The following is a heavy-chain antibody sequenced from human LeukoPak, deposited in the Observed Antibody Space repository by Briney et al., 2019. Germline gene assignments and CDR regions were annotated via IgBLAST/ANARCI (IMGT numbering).Heavy chain of an antibody. D-gene: IGHD3-16*01. CDR3: ARVTPPGGNFDY. CDR1: GFTFISYW. V-gene: IGHV3-7*03. J-gene: IGHJ4*02. CDR2: TNQDGSEK. Sequence: GGSLRLSCAASGFTFISYWMSWVRQVPGKGLEWVANTNQDGSEKYYVDSVKGRFTISRDNAKNSVFLQMNSLRGEDTAVYYCARVTPPGGNFDYWGQGTLVTVSS.